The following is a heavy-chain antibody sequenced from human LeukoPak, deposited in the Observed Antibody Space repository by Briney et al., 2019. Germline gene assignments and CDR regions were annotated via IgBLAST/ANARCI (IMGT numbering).Heavy chain of an antibody. V-gene: IGHV1-18*01. CDR2: ISTYDGNT. CDR3: ARWNYSSDWYFGTFDI. D-gene: IGHD6-19*01. Sequence: ASVRVSFKASGYTFNTYGISWVRQAPGQGLEWMGWISTYDGNTNYAQNLQGRVTMTTDTSTSTPYMELRSLRSGDTAVYYCARWNYSSDWYFGTFDIWGHGKSVSMSS. CDR1: GYTFNTYG. J-gene: IGHJ3*02.